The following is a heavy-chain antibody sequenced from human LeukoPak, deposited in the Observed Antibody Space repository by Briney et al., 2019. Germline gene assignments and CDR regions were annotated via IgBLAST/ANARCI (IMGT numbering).Heavy chain of an antibody. CDR1: GGSISSSSYY. CDR2: IYYSGST. V-gene: IGHV4-39*07. D-gene: IGHD1-26*01. CDR3: ARGRVVGATQRQNWFDP. J-gene: IGHJ5*02. Sequence: SETLSLTCTVSGGSISSSSYYWGWIRQPPGKGLEWIGSIYYSGSTYYNPSLKSRVTISVDTSKNQFSLKLSSVTAADTAVYYCARGRVVGATQRQNWFDPWGQGTLVTVSS.